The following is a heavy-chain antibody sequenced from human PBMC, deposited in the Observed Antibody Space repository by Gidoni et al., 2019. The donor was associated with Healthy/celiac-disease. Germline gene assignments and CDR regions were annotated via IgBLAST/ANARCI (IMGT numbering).Heavy chain of an antibody. V-gene: IGHV3-23*01. CDR2: ISGSGGST. J-gene: IGHJ2*01. Sequence: EVQLLESGGGLVQPGGSLRLSCAASGSPFSSYAMRWVRQAPGKGLEWVSAISGSGGSTYYADYVKGRFTISRDNSKNTLYLQMNSLRAEDTAVYYCANGRNQAAEWNTAMADWYFDLWGRGTLVTVSS. D-gene: IGHD5-18*01. CDR3: ANGRNQAAEWNTAMADWYFDL. CDR1: GSPFSSYA.